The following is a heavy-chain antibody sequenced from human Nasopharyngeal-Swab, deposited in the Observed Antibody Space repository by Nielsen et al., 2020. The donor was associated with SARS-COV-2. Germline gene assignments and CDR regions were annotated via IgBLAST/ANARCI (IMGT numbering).Heavy chain of an antibody. D-gene: IGHD1-26*01. V-gene: IGHV5-51*01. J-gene: IGHJ6*02. Sequence: GESLKISCKGSGYSFTSYWIGWVRQMPGKGLEWMGIIYPGDSDTRYSPFFQGQVTISADKSISTAYLQWSSLKASDTAMYYCARRGSGSHGYYYGMDVWGQGTTVTVSS. CDR3: ARRGSGSHGYYYGMDV. CDR2: IYPGDSDT. CDR1: GYSFTSYW.